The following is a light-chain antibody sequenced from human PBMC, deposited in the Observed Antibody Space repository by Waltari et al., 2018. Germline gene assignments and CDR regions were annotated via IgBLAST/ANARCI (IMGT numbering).Light chain of an antibody. Sequence: IVMTQSPAPLSASPGAVATLSCRASERIRNNLAWYQQNAGQAPRLLILGASNRATGLPARFSGSGSGTEFALTISTLQSEDFAVYFCQPYNNQPLTFGGGTKVEIK. CDR3: QPYNNQPLT. J-gene: IGKJ4*01. CDR1: ERIRNN. CDR2: GAS. V-gene: IGKV3-15*01.